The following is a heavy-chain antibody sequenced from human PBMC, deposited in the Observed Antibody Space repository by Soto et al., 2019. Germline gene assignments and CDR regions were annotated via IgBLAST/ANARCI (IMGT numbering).Heavy chain of an antibody. CDR1: GFTFSSYE. CDR2: ISSSGRTT. D-gene: IGHD2-21*01. CDR3: ARDRDELVGIFPYYYGMDV. Sequence: RLSCAASGFTFSSYEMNWVRQAPVRGLEWVSYISSSGRTTYYADSVKGRFTISRDNAKNSLSLQMNSLRADDTAVYYCARDRDELVGIFPYYYGMDVWGQGTTVTVSS. V-gene: IGHV3-48*03. J-gene: IGHJ6*02.